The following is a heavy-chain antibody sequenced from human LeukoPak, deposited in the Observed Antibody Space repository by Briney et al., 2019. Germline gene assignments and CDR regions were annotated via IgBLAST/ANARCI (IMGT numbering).Heavy chain of an antibody. CDR2: IRQDGNKI. D-gene: IGHD3-22*01. Sequence: GGSLRLSCAASGLTFTKAWMSWVRQAPGKGLEWVANIRQDGNKIYYVDSVKGRFTISRDNAKNSLYLQMHNLRAEDTAVYYCARAPLSPYHYDLQRPKGYFDYWGQGTLVTVSS. V-gene: IGHV3-7*01. CDR3: ARAPLSPYHYDLQRPKGYFDY. CDR1: GLTFTKAW. J-gene: IGHJ4*02.